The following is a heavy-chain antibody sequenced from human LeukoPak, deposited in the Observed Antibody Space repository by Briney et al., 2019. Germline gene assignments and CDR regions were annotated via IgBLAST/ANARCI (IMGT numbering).Heavy chain of an antibody. CDR1: EYSFSNYW. Sequence: PGESLNISCQGSEYSFSNYWIGWARQMHGKGLEWMGIIYPGDSDTRYSPSFQGQVTISVDKSISTAYLQWSSLKASDTAMYYCARPSAAGSYYSGMDVWGKGTTVTVSS. D-gene: IGHD6-13*01. J-gene: IGHJ6*04. CDR3: ARPSAAGSYYSGMDV. CDR2: IYPGDSDT. V-gene: IGHV5-51*01.